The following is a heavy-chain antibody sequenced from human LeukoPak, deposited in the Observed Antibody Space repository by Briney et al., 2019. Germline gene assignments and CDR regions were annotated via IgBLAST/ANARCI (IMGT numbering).Heavy chain of an antibody. CDR1: GYTFTSYY. Sequence: ASVKVPCKASGYTFTSYYMHWVRQAPGQGLEWMGIINPSGGSTSYAQKFQGRVTMTRDTSTSTVYMELSSLRSEDTAVYYCARTPYDSSGYYSFDYWGQGTLVTVSS. J-gene: IGHJ4*02. CDR3: ARTPYDSSGYYSFDY. V-gene: IGHV1-46*01. CDR2: INPSGGST. D-gene: IGHD3-22*01.